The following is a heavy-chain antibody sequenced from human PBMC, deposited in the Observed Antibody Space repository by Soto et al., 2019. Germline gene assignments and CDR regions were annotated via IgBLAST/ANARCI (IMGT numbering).Heavy chain of an antibody. J-gene: IGHJ5*02. CDR2: INHSGRT. CDR1: GGSVSGYY. V-gene: IGHV4-34*01. Sequence: LSLTCVVYGGSVSGYYWTWIRQPPGKGLEWIGEINHSGRTNYNPSLRSRVTISIDTSEYQFSLKLTSVTAADTAVYYCARGRTIYSDDLGFDPWGQGTLVTVSS. CDR3: ARGRTIYSDDLGFDP. D-gene: IGHD5-18*01.